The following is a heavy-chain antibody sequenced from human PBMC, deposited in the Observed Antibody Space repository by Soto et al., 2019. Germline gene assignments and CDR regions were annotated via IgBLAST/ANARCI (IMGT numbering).Heavy chain of an antibody. D-gene: IGHD3-16*01. V-gene: IGHV4-31*03. CDR3: ARDRRPVGGFDY. CDR1: GGSISSGGYY. J-gene: IGHJ4*02. CDR2: IYYSGST. Sequence: QVQLQESGPGLVKPSQTLSLTCTVSGGSISSGGYYWSWIRQHPGKGLEWIGYIYYSGSTYYNPSLKGRVTISVDTSKNQFALKLSSVTAADTAVYYCARDRRPVGGFDYWGQGTLVTVSS.